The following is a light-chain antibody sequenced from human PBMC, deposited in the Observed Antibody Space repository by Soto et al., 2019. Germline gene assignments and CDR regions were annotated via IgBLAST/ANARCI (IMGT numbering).Light chain of an antibody. J-gene: IGKJ1*01. Sequence: DIVMTQSPLSLPVTPGEPASISCRSSQSLLHSNGYNYLDWYLQKPGQSPQLLIYLRSNRASGVPDRFSGSGSGTDFTLKISRVEAEDVVFYYCMQALQTFTFGQGTKVEIK. CDR1: QSLLHSNGYNY. CDR3: MQALQTFT. CDR2: LRS. V-gene: IGKV2-28*01.